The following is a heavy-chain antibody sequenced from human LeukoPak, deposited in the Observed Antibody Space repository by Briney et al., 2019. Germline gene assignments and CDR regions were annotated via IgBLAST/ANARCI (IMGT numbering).Heavy chain of an antibody. V-gene: IGHV4-61*02. CDR3: ARASYSYDINGWVPFDY. D-gene: IGHD3-22*01. CDR1: GDSISSGTYY. CDR2: IYTSGST. Sequence: SETLSLTCTVSGDSISSGTYYWNWIRQPAGKGLEWIGRIYTSGSTNYNPSLKSRVTISGDTSKNQFSLRLSSVTAADTAVYYCARASYSYDINGWVPFDYWGQGTLVTVSS. J-gene: IGHJ4*02.